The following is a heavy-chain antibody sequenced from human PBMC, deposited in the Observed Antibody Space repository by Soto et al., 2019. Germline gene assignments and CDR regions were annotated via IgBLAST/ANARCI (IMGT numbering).Heavy chain of an antibody. V-gene: IGHV5-51*01. D-gene: IGHD2-15*01. J-gene: IGHJ4*02. CDR3: ARTVAALWYFDY. CDR2: IYPGDSDT. Sequence: LGESLKISCTGSGYSFTSYLIGWVRQMPGKGLEWMGIIYPGDSDTRYSPSFQGQVTISADKSISTAYLQWSSLKASDTAMYYCARTVAALWYFDYCGQGTLVTVSS. CDR1: GYSFTSYL.